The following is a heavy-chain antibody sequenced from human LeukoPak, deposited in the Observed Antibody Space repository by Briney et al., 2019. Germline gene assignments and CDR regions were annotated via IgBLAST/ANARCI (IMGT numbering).Heavy chain of an antibody. J-gene: IGHJ4*02. V-gene: IGHV3-23*01. CDR2: ISGSGGNT. Sequence: GSLRLSCAASGFTFNSHAMSWVRQAPGRGLEWVSAISGSGGNTCYADSVEGRFTISRDNSKNTLYLQMDRLRVEDTAVYYCANFRDGYNFGVFDYWGQGTLVTVSS. CDR3: ANFRDGYNFGVFDY. D-gene: IGHD5-24*01. CDR1: GFTFNSHA.